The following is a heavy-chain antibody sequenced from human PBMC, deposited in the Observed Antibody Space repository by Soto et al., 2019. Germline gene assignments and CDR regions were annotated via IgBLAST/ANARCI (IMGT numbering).Heavy chain of an antibody. J-gene: IGHJ6*02. D-gene: IGHD6-13*01. CDR2: IYYCGST. Sequence: QVQLQESGPGLVKPSETLSLTCTVSGGSISSYYWSWIRQPPGKGLEWIGDIYYCGSTNYNPSLKSRVPISVDTSKHQFSLKLSPVSAADTAVYYCARDAHGTLLAAAGSNGMDVWGQGTTVTVSS. CDR3: ARDAHGTLLAAAGSNGMDV. V-gene: IGHV4-59*01. CDR1: GGSISSYY.